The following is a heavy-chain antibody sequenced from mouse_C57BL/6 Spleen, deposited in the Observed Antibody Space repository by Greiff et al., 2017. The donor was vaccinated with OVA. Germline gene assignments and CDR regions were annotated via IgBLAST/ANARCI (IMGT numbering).Heavy chain of an antibody. Sequence: VMLVESGAELVKPGASVKISCKASGYAFSSYWMNWVKQRPGKGLEWIGQIYPGDGDTNYNGKFKGKATLTADKSSSTAYMQLSSLTSEDSAVYFCARSGKTAQATLAWFAYWGQGTLVTVSA. D-gene: IGHD3-2*02. CDR3: ARSGKTAQATLAWFAY. J-gene: IGHJ3*01. CDR1: GYAFSSYW. CDR2: IYPGDGDT. V-gene: IGHV1-80*01.